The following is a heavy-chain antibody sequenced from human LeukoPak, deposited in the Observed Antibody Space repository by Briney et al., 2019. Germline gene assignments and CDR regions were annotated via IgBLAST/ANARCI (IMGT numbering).Heavy chain of an antibody. CDR1: GGSISSYY. V-gene: IGHV4-59*12. CDR3: ARTGSSGWYRRGYFDY. D-gene: IGHD6-19*01. CDR2: IYYSGST. J-gene: IGHJ4*02. Sequence: SETLSLTCTVSGGSISSYYWSWIRQPPGKGLEWFGYIYYSGSTNYNPSLKSRVTISVDTSKNQFSLKLSSVTAADTAVYYCARTGSSGWYRRGYFDYWGQGTLVTVSS.